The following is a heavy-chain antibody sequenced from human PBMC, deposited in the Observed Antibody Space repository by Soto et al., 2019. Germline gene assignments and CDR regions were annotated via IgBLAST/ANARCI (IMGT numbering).Heavy chain of an antibody. CDR2: INTNGNI. J-gene: IGHJ3*02. CDR1: AGSFTNYY. Sequence: PSETLSLTCILSAGSFTNYYWSWIRQPAGKGLEYIGRINTNGNINFNPSLRIRVTMSVDSSTGQFYLILSFVTAAATAVYFCARLQVPDGTRAFAIWGQGTPVTVSS. V-gene: IGHV4-4*07. CDR3: ARLQVPDGTRAFAI.